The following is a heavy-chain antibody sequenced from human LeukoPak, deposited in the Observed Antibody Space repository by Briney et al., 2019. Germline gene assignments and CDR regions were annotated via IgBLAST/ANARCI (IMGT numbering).Heavy chain of an antibody. CDR3: ARKVGANTPMYYYYYMDV. D-gene: IGHD1-26*01. CDR2: ISYDGSNK. Sequence: GGSLRLPCAASGFTFSSYAMDWVRQAPGEGLEWVAVISYDGSNKYYADSVKGRFTISRDNSKHTLYLQMNSLRAEDTAVYYCARKVGANTPMYYYYYMDVWGKRTTVTVSS. CDR1: GFTFSSYA. J-gene: IGHJ6*03. V-gene: IGHV3-30-3*01.